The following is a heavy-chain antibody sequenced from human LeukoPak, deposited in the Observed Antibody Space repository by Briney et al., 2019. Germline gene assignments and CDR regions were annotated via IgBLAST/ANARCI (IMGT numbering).Heavy chain of an antibody. J-gene: IGHJ4*02. V-gene: IGHV4-34*01. CDR1: GGSFSGYY. Sequence: SETLSLTCAVYGGSFSGYYWSWIRQPPGKGLEWIGEINHSGSTNYNPSLKSRVTISVDTSKNQFSLKLSSVTAADTAVCYCARGYYDSSGYYFAYWGQGTLVTVSS. CDR3: ARGYYDSSGYYFAY. CDR2: INHSGST. D-gene: IGHD3-22*01.